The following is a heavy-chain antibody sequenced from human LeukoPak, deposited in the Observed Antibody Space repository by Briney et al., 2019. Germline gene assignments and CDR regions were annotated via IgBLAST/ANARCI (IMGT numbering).Heavy chain of an antibody. V-gene: IGHV1-18*01. D-gene: IGHD3-10*01. CDR1: GYTFTSYG. CDR3: ANTYFYASANY. CDR2: ISAYNGNT. Sequence: ASVKVSCKASGYTFTSYGISWVRQAPGQGLEWMGWISAYNGNTNYAQKLQGRVTMTTDTSTSTAYMELGSLRAEDTALYYCANTYFYASANYWGQGTLVTVSS. J-gene: IGHJ4*02.